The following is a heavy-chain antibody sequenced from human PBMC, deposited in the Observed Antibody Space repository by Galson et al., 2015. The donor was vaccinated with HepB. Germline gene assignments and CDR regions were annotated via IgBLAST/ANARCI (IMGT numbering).Heavy chain of an antibody. CDR1: GFTFSNYG. CDR3: AKESLGEIHHIYYFDH. V-gene: IGHV3-23*01. CDR2: ISRSGST. J-gene: IGHJ4*02. Sequence: SLRLSCAASGFTFSNYGMSWVRQAPGKGLECVSSISRSGSTKYADSVKGRFTISRDNSKSTLYLQMNSLRAEDTAIYYCAKESLGEIHHIYYFDHWGQGTLVPVSS. D-gene: IGHD3-10*01.